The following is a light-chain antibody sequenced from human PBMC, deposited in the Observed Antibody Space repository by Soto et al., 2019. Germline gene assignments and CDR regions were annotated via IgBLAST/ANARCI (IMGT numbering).Light chain of an antibody. V-gene: IGKV1-39*01. CDR2: KAS. J-gene: IGKJ4*01. Sequence: DIQMTQSPSSLSASVGDRVTITCRASQSISSYLNWYQHKPGKAPKLLIYKASTLKSGVPSRFSGSGSGTEFTLTISSLQPEDFATYFCQQIYSAPLTFGGGTKVDIK. CDR3: QQIYSAPLT. CDR1: QSISSY.